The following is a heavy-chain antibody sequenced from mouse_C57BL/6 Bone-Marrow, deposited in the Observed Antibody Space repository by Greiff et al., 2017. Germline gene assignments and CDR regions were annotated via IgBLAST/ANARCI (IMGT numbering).Heavy chain of an antibody. D-gene: IGHD3-2*02. CDR3: ARGLRLPPWFAY. CDR2: IHPNSGST. Sequence: QVKLQQPGAELVKPGASVTLSCKASGYTFTSYWMHWVKQRPGQGLEWIGMIHPNSGSTNYNEKFKSKATLTVDKSSSTAYMQLSSLPSEDSAVYYCARGLRLPPWFAYWGQGTLVTVSA. J-gene: IGHJ3*01. V-gene: IGHV1-64*01. CDR1: GYTFTSYW.